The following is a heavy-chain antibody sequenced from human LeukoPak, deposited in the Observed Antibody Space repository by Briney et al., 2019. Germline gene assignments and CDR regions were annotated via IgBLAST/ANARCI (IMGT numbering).Heavy chain of an antibody. Sequence: GASVKVSCKASGYTFTSYYMHWVRQAPGQGLEWMGIINPSGGSTSYAQKFQGRVTMTRDTSTSTVYMELSSLRSEDTAVYYCASRELEMADDYAFDIWGQGTMVTVSS. CDR3: ASRELEMADDYAFDI. CDR2: INPSGGST. D-gene: IGHD3-10*01. CDR1: GYTFTSYY. V-gene: IGHV1-46*01. J-gene: IGHJ3*02.